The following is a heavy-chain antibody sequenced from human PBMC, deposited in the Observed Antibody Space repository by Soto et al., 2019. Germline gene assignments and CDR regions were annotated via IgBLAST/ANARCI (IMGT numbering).Heavy chain of an antibody. CDR1: GGSVSSGSYY. V-gene: IGHV4-61*01. Sequence: SETLSLTCTVSGGSVSSGSYYWTWIRQPPGKGLEWIGYIYDSGSTNYNPSLKSRVAMSVDTSKNQFSLKLSSVTAADTAVYYCARDGVRGVIHYYGMDVWGQGTTVT. CDR2: IYDSGST. J-gene: IGHJ6*02. D-gene: IGHD3-10*01. CDR3: ARDGVRGVIHYYGMDV.